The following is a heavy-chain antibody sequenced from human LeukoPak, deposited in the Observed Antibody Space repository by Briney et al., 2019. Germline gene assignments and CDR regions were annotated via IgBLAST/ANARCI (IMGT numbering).Heavy chain of an antibody. CDR2: IYHSGST. D-gene: IGHD2-2*01. CDR1: GGSISSGGYY. J-gene: IGHJ4*02. Sequence: SQTLSLTCTVSGGSISSGGYYWSWIRQPPGKGLEWIGYIYHSGSTYYNPSLKSRVTISVDRSKNQFSLKLSSVTAADTAVYYCAASTSCPFCFDYWGQGTLVTVSS. CDR3: AASTSCPFCFDY. V-gene: IGHV4-30-2*01.